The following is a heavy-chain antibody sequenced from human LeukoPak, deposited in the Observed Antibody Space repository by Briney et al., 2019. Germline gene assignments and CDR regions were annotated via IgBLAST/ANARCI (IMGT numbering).Heavy chain of an antibody. CDR1: GYIFSNNH. J-gene: IGHJ3*02. CDR2: INPNSGGT. D-gene: IGHD3-10*01. CDR3: ARNIWFGESADAFDI. V-gene: IGHV1-2*02. Sequence: ASVKVSCKTSGYIFSNNHMHWVRQAPGQGLEWMGWINPNSGGTNYAQKFQGRVTMTRDKSIRTAYMELSRLTSDDTAVYYCARNIWFGESADAFDIWGQGTMVTVSS.